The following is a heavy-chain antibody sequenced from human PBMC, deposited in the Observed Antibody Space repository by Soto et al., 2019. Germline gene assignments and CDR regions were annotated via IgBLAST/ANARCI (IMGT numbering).Heavy chain of an antibody. Sequence: TSETLSLTCTVSGGSVSSDIYYWSWIRQPPGKGLEWIGCIYYSGTTYYNPSLKSRVTISGDTSKNQFSLKLSSVTAADTAVYYCARLKGSYWWLDYWGQGTLVTSPQ. CDR2: IYYSGTT. CDR3: ARLKGSYWWLDY. D-gene: IGHD3-10*01. V-gene: IGHV4-39*01. J-gene: IGHJ4*02. CDR1: GGSVSSDIYY.